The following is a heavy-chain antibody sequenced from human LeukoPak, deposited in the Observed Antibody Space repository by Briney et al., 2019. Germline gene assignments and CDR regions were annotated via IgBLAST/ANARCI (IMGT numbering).Heavy chain of an antibody. CDR2: ISAYNGNT. CDR1: GYTFTSYG. V-gene: IGHV1-18*01. Sequence: ASVKVSCKASGYTFTSYGISWVRQAPGQGLEWMGWISAYNGNTNYAQKLQGRVTMTTDTSTSTAYMELRSLRSDDTAVYYRARAVKVAGTSWFDPWGQGTLVTVSS. CDR3: ARAVKVAGTSWFDP. J-gene: IGHJ5*02. D-gene: IGHD6-19*01.